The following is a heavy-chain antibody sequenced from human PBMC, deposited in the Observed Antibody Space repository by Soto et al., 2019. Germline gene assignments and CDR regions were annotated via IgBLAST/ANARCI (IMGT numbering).Heavy chain of an antibody. D-gene: IGHD5-18*01. CDR3: ARGAEDTAMVTGYYYYSYYMDV. CDR2: ISSSSSYI. Sequence: EVQLVESGGGLVKPGGSLRLSCAASGFTFSSYSMNWVRQAPGKGLEWVASISSSSSYIYYADSVKGRFTISRDNAKNSLYLQMNSLRAEDTAVYYCARGAEDTAMVTGYYYYSYYMDVWGKGTTVTVSS. J-gene: IGHJ6*03. V-gene: IGHV3-21*01. CDR1: GFTFSSYS.